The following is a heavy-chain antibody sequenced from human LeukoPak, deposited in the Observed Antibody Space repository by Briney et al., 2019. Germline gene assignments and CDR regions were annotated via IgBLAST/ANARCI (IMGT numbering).Heavy chain of an antibody. V-gene: IGHV3-23*01. CDR1: GFTFSTYA. Sequence: GGSLRLSCAASGFTFSTYAMSWVRQAPGKGPEWVSAICGTDGRTYNADSVKGRFTISRDNSKNTLYLQMNSLRPEDTAVYYCVKRRIASCYDALDIWGQGTMVTVSS. CDR2: ICGTDGRT. J-gene: IGHJ3*02. D-gene: IGHD2-2*01. CDR3: VKRRIASCYDALDI.